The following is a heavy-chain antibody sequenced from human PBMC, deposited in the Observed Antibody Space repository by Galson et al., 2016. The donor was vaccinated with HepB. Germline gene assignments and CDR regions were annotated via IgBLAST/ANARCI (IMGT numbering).Heavy chain of an antibody. Sequence: SLRLSCAASGFTFSGYGMHWVRQAPGKGLEWAALISYDGSREYYADSVKGRFTISRGNSKNTLFLQMNTLRTEDTAVYYCVRPTNFHDRSALDYWGQGTLVTVSS. D-gene: IGHD3-22*01. CDR2: ISYDGSRE. CDR3: VRPTNFHDRSALDY. V-gene: IGHV3-30*03. J-gene: IGHJ4*02. CDR1: GFTFSGYG.